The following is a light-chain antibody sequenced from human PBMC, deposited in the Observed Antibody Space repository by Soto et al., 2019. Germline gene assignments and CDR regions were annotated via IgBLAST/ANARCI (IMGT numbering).Light chain of an antibody. CDR3: GTWDKSLSAGV. CDR2: ENN. V-gene: IGLV1-51*01. Sequence: QSVLTQPPSVSAAPGQKVTISCSGSSSNIGNNLSWYQQLPGTAPKLLIYENNKRPSGIPDRFSGSKSGTSATLGITGLQTGDEADYYCGTWDKSLSAGVFGGGTKLTVL. CDR1: SSNIGNN. J-gene: IGLJ3*02.